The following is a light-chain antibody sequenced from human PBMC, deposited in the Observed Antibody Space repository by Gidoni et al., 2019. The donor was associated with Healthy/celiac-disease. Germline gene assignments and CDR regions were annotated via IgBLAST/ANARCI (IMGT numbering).Light chain of an antibody. V-gene: IGLV3-1*01. CDR1: KLGDKY. J-gene: IGLJ2*01. CDR2: QDS. Sequence: SYELTQPPSVSVSPGQTASITCSGDKLGDKYACWYQQKPGQSPVLVIYQDSKRPSGIPERFSGSPSGNTATLTISGTQAMDEADYYCQAWDSSTVVFGGGTKLPVL. CDR3: QAWDSSTVV.